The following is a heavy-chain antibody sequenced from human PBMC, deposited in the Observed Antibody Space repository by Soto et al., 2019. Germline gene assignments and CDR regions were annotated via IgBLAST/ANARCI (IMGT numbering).Heavy chain of an antibody. CDR3: ARHSLALRKNNWFDP. Sequence: PSETLSLTCTVSGDSIISSDFYWGWVRQPPGKGLEWIGSIFYLGSSYYNPSLKSRVTMSVDTSKNQFSLRLRSVTAADTALDFCARHSLALRKNNWFDPWGQGLMVTVSS. D-gene: IGHD3-3*02. V-gene: IGHV4-39*01. CDR1: GDSIISSDFY. J-gene: IGHJ5*02. CDR2: IFYLGSS.